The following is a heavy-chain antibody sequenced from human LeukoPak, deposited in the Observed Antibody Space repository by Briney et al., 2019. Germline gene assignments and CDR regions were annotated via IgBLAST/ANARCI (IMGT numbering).Heavy chain of an antibody. J-gene: IGHJ3*02. D-gene: IGHD3-10*01. Sequence: PGGSLRLSCATSGFTFSSHAMSWVRRAPGKGLEWVSVIYSGGSTYYADSVKGRFTISRDNSKNTLYLQMNSLRAEDTAVYYCARDPGGDAFDIWGQGTMVTVSS. V-gene: IGHV3-53*01. CDR2: IYSGGST. CDR3: ARDPGGDAFDI. CDR1: GFTFSSHA.